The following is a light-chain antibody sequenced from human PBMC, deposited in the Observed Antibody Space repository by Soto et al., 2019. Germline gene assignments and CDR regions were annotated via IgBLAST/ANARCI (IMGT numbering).Light chain of an antibody. Sequence: VMTQPTLSLSVSPGERATLSCRASQSVSSNLAWYQQKPGQAPRLLIYGASTRATGIPARFSGSGSGTEFTLTISSLQSEDFAVYYCQQYNNWPRGLTFGGGTKVEIK. V-gene: IGKV3-15*01. CDR3: QQYNNWPRGLT. J-gene: IGKJ4*01. CDR2: GAS. CDR1: QSVSSN.